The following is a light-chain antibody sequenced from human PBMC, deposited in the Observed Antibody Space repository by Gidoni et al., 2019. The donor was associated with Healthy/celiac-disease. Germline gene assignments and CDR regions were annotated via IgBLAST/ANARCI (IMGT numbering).Light chain of an antibody. Sequence: QSVLTQPPSASGTPGQRVTSSCSGSSSNLGSNTVNWYQQLPGTAPKLLIYSNNQRPSGVPDRFSGSKSGTSASLAISGLQSEDEADYYCAAWDDSLYVVFGGGTKLTVL. CDR2: SNN. V-gene: IGLV1-44*01. J-gene: IGLJ2*01. CDR1: SSNLGSNT. CDR3: AAWDDSLYVV.